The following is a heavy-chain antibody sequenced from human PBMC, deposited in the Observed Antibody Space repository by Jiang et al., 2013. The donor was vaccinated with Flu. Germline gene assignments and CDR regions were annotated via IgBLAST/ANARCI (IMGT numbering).Heavy chain of an antibody. CDR1: GFSFSSYW. CDR2: ISKDGSGK. CDR3: VKDPKYYFNIRDGD. V-gene: IGHV3-7*03. D-gene: IGHD3-10*01. Sequence: VQLVESGGDLVQPGGSLRLSCAASGFSFSSYWMMWVRQAPGKGLEWLALISKDGSGKNYVDSVKGRFSISRDNAKNSLYLQMNSLRVEDTAVYYCVKDPKYYFNIRDGDWGQGTLVTVSS. J-gene: IGHJ4*02.